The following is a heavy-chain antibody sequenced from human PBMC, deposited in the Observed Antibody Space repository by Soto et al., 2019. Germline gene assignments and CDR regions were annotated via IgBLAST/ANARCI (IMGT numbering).Heavy chain of an antibody. Sequence: GASVKVSCKASGYTFTSYGISWVRQAPGQGLEWMGWISAYNGNTNYAQKLQGRVTMTSDTSTSTAYMDLRSLRSDDTAVYYCATVAWGTYYIDVWGKGTTVTVSS. D-gene: IGHD3-16*01. CDR2: ISAYNGNT. CDR1: GYTFTSYG. CDR3: ATVAWGTYYIDV. V-gene: IGHV1-18*01. J-gene: IGHJ6*03.